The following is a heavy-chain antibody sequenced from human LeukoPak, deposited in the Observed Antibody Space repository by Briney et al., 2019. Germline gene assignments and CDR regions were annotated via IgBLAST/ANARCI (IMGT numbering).Heavy chain of an antibody. J-gene: IGHJ4*02. CDR2: IYYSGST. V-gene: IGHV4-30-4*01. CDR3: ARAAEGYCSGGSCPGDLDY. D-gene: IGHD2-15*01. Sequence: SQTLSLTCTVSGGSISSGDYYWSWIRQPPGKGLECIGYIYYSGSTYYNPSLKSRVTISVDTSKNQFSLKLSSVTAADTAVYYCARAAEGYCSGGSCPGDLDYWGQGTLVTVSS. CDR1: GGSISSGDYY.